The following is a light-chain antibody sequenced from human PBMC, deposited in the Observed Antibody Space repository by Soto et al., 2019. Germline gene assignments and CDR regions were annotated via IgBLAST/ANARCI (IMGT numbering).Light chain of an antibody. J-gene: IGLJ2*01. V-gene: IGLV2-8*01. Sequence: QSVLTQPPSASGTPGQSVTIPYTGTSSDVGDYNYVSWYQQHPGKAPKLVIYEVSRRPSGVPDRFSGSKSGNTASLTVSGLQAEDEADYYCSSNAGSNNLVFGGGTQLTVL. CDR3: SSNAGSNNLV. CDR2: EVS. CDR1: SSDVGDYNY.